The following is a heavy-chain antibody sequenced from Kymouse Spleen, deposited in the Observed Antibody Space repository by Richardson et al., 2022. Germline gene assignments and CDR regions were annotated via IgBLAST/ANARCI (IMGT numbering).Heavy chain of an antibody. Sequence: QVQLQQWGAGLLKPSETLSLTCAVYGGSFSGYYWSWIRQPPGKGLEWIGEINHSGSTNYNPSLKSRVTISVDTSKNQFSLKLSSVTAADTAVYYCARGESNQSKYRTDWFDPWGQGTLVTVSS. CDR3: ARGESNQSKYRTDWFDP. CDR2: INHSGST. CDR1: GGSFSGYY. J-gene: IGHJ5*02. D-gene: IGHD4-11,IGHD3-16*02,IGHD4-11*01. V-gene: IGHV4-34*01.